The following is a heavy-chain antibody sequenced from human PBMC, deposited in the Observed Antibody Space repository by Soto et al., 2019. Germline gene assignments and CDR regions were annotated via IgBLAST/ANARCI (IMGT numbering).Heavy chain of an antibody. D-gene: IGHD1-26*01. Sequence: QVQLQESGPGLVKPSDTLSLTCAVSGYSISSSNWWGWIRQPPGKGLEWIGYIYYSGTTYYNPSLKSXXTXSXGTSKNQCSLKLTSVTAVDTAVYYCARREIQGPIDYWGQGTLVTVSS. CDR3: ARREIQGPIDY. V-gene: IGHV4-28*01. J-gene: IGHJ4*02. CDR1: GYSISSSNW. CDR2: IYYSGTT.